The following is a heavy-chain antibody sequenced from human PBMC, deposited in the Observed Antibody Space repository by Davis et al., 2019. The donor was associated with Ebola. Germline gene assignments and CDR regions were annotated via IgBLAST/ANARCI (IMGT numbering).Heavy chain of an antibody. D-gene: IGHD6-19*01. V-gene: IGHV7-4-1*01. CDR2: INTNTGNP. J-gene: IGHJ6*02. Sequence: ASVKVSCKASGYTFTSYAMNWVRQAPGQGLEWMGWINTNTGNPTYAQGFTGRFVFSLDTSVSTAYLQICSLKAEDTAVYYCARGDSSGWYGYYYYYGMDVWGQGTTVTVSS. CDR1: GYTFTSYA. CDR3: ARGDSSGWYGYYYYYGMDV.